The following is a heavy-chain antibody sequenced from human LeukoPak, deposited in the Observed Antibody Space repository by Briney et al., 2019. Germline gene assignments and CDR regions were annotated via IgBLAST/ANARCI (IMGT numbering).Heavy chain of an antibody. CDR2: IYYSGST. D-gene: IGHD3-22*01. CDR3: ARDGSHQTTYYYDSSGSFDI. J-gene: IGHJ3*02. V-gene: IGHV4-39*07. CDR1: GGSISSSSYY. Sequence: SETLSLTCTVSGGSISSSSYYWGWIRQPPGKGLEWIGSIYYSGSTYYNPSLKSRVTISVDTSKNQFSLKLSSVTAADTAVYYCARDGSHQTTYYYDSSGSFDIWGQGTMVTVSS.